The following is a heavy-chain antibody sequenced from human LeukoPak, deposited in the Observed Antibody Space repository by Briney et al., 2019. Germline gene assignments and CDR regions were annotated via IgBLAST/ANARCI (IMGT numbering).Heavy chain of an antibody. CDR3: ARGRYYYDSSGYRFY. D-gene: IGHD3-22*01. J-gene: IGHJ4*02. CDR1: GFTFSSYG. Sequence: PGGSLRLSCAASGFTFSSYGMHWVRQAPGKGLEWVAVIWYDGSNKYYADSVKGRFTISRDNSKNTLYLQMNSLRAEDTAVYYCARGRYYYDSSGYRFYWGQGTLVTVSS. CDR2: IWYDGSNK. V-gene: IGHV3-33*01.